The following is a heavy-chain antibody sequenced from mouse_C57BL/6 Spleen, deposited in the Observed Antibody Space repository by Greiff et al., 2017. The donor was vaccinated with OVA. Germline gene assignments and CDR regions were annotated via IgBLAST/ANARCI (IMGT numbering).Heavy chain of an antibody. CDR1: GYSFTDYN. J-gene: IGHJ4*01. V-gene: IGHV1-39*01. D-gene: IGHD2-4*01. CDR2: ITPNYGTT. Sequence: VQLQQSGPELVKPGASVTISCKASGYSFTDYNMNWVKQSNGKSLEWIGVITPNYGTTSYNQKFKGKATLTVDQTSSTAYMQLNSLTSEDSAVYYCARYDYDLYYARDYWGQGTSVTVSS. CDR3: ARYDYDLYYARDY.